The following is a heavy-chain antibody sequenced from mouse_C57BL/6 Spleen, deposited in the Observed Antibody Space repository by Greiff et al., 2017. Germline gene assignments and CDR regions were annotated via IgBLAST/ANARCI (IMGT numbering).Heavy chain of an antibody. D-gene: IGHD2-13*01. CDR1: GFTFSDYY. Sequence: LQQSEGGLVQPGSSMKLSCTASGFTFSDYYMAWVRQVPEKGLEWVANINYDGSSTYYLDSLKSRFIISRDNAKNILYLQMSSLKSEDTATYYCARDYDSYAMDYRGQGTSVTVSS. J-gene: IGHJ4*01. V-gene: IGHV5-16*01. CDR3: ARDYDSYAMDY. CDR2: INYDGSST.